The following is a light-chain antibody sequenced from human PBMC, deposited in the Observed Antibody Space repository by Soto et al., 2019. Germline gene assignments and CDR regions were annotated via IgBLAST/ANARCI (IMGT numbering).Light chain of an antibody. CDR2: DVS. CDR1: QSVSNW. V-gene: IGKV1-5*01. J-gene: IGKJ4*01. CDR3: QQYNSYYALT. Sequence: IQMTQSPSTLSASVGERVTITSRASQSVSNWLAWYQPKPATAPKLMIYDVSSLESGVPSRFSGSGSGTEFTLTISSLQPDDFATYDCQQYNSYYALTFGGGTKVDI.